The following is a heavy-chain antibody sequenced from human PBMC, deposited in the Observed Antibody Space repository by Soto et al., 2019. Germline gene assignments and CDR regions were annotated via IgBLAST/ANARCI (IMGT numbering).Heavy chain of an antibody. Sequence: QLHLVQSGAVVKKPGASVTVSCSASGYPVTAYYMHWVRQAPGRGLEWMGGINPATGAAKYTQTFQGGVNKTRDTSTRTGFMEPSGLTSEATAVFYCARGGGVGVAGSAAFDMWGQGTLVTVSS. V-gene: IGHV1-2*02. CDR3: ARGGGVGVAGSAAFDM. CDR1: GYPVTAYY. D-gene: IGHD6-19*01. J-gene: IGHJ3*02. CDR2: INPATGAA.